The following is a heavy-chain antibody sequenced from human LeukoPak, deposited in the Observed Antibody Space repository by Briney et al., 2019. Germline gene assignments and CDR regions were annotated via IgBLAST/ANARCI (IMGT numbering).Heavy chain of an antibody. J-gene: IGHJ4*02. Sequence: SVKVSCKASGGTFSSYAISWVRQAPGQGLEWMGRIIPIFGTANYGQKFQGRVTITTDESTSTAYMELSSLRSEDTAVYYCACEPYDYVWGSYRRLFDYWGQGTLVTVSS. V-gene: IGHV1-69*05. D-gene: IGHD3-16*02. CDR1: GGTFSSYA. CDR2: IIPIFGTA. CDR3: ACEPYDYVWGSYRRLFDY.